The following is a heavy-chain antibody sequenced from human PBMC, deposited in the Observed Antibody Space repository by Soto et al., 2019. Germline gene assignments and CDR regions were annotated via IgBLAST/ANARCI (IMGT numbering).Heavy chain of an antibody. D-gene: IGHD5-12*01. Sequence: QVQLQQWGAGLLKPSETLSLTCGVYGGSFTAYYWTWIRQPPGKGLEFIGEINHSASTNYSPSLKSRVTISIDTSRNHFSLTLRSVTAADTAVYYCARGPRNSGYGTGAGFYYYYNGMDVWGQGTTVTVSS. J-gene: IGHJ6*02. CDR1: GGSFTAYY. CDR2: INHSAST. V-gene: IGHV4-34*01. CDR3: ARGPRNSGYGTGAGFYYYYNGMDV.